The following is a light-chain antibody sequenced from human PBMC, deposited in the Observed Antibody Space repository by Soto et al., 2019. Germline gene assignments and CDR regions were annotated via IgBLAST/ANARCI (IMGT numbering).Light chain of an antibody. J-gene: IGKJ1*01. CDR2: GAS. Sequence: DIFLPQSPGTLSLSPGERATLSCRASQSVSSSYLAWYQQKPGQAPRLLIYGASSRATGIPDRFSGSGSGTDFTLTISRLEPEDFAVYYCQQYGRAFGQGTKV. V-gene: IGKV3-20*01. CDR3: QQYGRA. CDR1: QSVSSSY.